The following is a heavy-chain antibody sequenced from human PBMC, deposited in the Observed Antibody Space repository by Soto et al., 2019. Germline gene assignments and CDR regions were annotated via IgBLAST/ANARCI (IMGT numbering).Heavy chain of an antibody. V-gene: IGHV3-21*01. D-gene: IGHD6-19*01. Sequence: GGSLRLSCAASGFTFSSYSINWVRQAPGKGLEWVSSISSSSSYIYYADSVKGRFTISRDNAKNSLYLQMNSLRAEDTAVYYCARGSGDSSGCVYCDYWGQGTLVTVSS. CDR1: GFTFSSYS. J-gene: IGHJ4*02. CDR2: ISSSSSYI. CDR3: ARGSGDSSGCVYCDY.